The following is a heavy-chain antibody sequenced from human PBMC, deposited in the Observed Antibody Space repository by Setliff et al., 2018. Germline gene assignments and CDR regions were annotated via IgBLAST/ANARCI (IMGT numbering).Heavy chain of an antibody. CDR3: ATLLVVDATASDH. Sequence: PSETLSLTCTVSGYSISSGYYWGWIRQPPGKGLEWIGSIYHSGSTYYNPSLKSRVTISVDTSKNQFSLKLSSVTAADTAVYYCATLLVVDATASDHWGQGTLVTVSS. CDR1: GYSISSGYY. CDR2: IYHSGST. V-gene: IGHV4-38-2*02. J-gene: IGHJ4*02. D-gene: IGHD2-15*01.